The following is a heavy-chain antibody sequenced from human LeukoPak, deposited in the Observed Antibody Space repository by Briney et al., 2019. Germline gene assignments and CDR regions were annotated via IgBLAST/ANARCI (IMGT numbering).Heavy chain of an antibody. J-gene: IGHJ6*03. V-gene: IGHV3-20*04. CDR2: INWNGGST. D-gene: IGHD3-10*01. CDR3: ARVNRGGSYYYYYYMDV. CDR1: GFTFDDYG. Sequence: GGSLRLSCAASGFTFDDYGMSWVRQAPGKGLEWVSGINWNGGSTGYADSVKGRFTISRDNAKNSLYLQMNSLRAEDTAVYYCARVNRGGSYYYYYYMDVWGKGTTVTISS.